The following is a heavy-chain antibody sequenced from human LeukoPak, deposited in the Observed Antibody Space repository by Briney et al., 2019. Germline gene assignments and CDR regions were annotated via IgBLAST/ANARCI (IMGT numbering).Heavy chain of an antibody. V-gene: IGHV3-23*01. J-gene: IGHJ6*03. CDR3: AKGGSSTYSGDYYYMDV. CDR2: ISGSGGST. D-gene: IGHD2-2*01. Sequence: PGGSLRLSCAASGFTFSRAMGWVRQAPGKGLAWVSAISGSGGSTYYADSVKGRFTISRDNSKNTLFLQMNSLRAEDTALYYCAKGGSSTYSGDYYYMDVWGKGTTVTVSS. CDR1: GFTFSRA.